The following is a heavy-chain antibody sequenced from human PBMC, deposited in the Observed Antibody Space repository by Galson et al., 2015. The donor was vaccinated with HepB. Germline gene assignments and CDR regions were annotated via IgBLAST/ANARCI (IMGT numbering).Heavy chain of an antibody. J-gene: IGHJ4*02. Sequence: SLRLSCAASGFTFSNYWMNWVRPAPGKGLEWVANIRAAARDKHYVDSVKGRFTISRDNAKNSLNLQMNSLRAEDTAVYYCVPDTSLVTFWGQGTLVTVSS. V-gene: IGHV3-7*01. CDR1: GFTFSNYW. CDR2: IRAAARDK. CDR3: VPDTSLVTF. D-gene: IGHD5-18*01.